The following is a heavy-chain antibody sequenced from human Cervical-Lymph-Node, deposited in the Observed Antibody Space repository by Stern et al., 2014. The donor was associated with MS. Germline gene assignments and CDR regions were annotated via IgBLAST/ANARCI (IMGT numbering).Heavy chain of an antibody. CDR3: ARAAYSTSSYNY. V-gene: IGHV1-69*01. D-gene: IGHD6-6*01. Sequence: QVQLVQSGAEVKKPGSSVKVSCKASGGTFNTNVISWVRQAPGQGLEWMGGIIPIFGTALYAQQFQGRVTITANEYTRAVYMELSSLRSEDTAVYYCARAAYSTSSYNYWGQGTLVIVSS. CDR2: IIPIFGTA. CDR1: GGTFNTNV. J-gene: IGHJ4*02.